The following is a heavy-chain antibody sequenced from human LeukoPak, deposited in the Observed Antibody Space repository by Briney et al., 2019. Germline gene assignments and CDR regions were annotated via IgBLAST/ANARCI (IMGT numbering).Heavy chain of an antibody. D-gene: IGHD2-8*02. J-gene: IGHJ6*02. V-gene: IGHV1-69*13. CDR2: IIPIFGTA. Sequence: SVKVSCKASGYTFTSYAISWVRQAPGQGLEWMGGIIPIFGTASYAQKSQGRVTITADESTSTAYMELSSLRSEDTAVYYCARDRPTTGIRAWSPHYYYYGMDVWGQGTTVTVSS. CDR1: GYTFTSYA. CDR3: ARDRPTTGIRAWSPHYYYYGMDV.